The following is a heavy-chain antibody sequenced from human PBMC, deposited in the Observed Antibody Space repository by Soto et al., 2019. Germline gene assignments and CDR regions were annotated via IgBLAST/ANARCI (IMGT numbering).Heavy chain of an antibody. V-gene: IGHV1-69*13. CDR1: GGTFSSYA. CDR2: IIPIFGTA. D-gene: IGHD6-19*01. CDR3: ARDGSSGWPS. J-gene: IGHJ4*02. Sequence: AAVKVSCKASGGTFSSYAISWVRQAPGQGLEWMGGIIPIFGTANYAQKFQGRVTITADESTSTAYMELSSLRSEDTAVYYCARDGSSGWPSWGQGTLVTVSS.